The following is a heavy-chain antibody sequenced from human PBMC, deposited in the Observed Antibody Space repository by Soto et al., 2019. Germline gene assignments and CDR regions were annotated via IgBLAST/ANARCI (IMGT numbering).Heavy chain of an antibody. CDR2: MYPGDSDT. J-gene: IGHJ4*02. D-gene: IGHD6-25*01. CDR3: ATASGHYFDY. Sequence: PGESLKISCQGSGYKFTTNWIVWVRQMPEKGVEGMGIMYPGDSDTRYNPSFQGQVTISTDKSITTAYLQWNSLKASDTAMYYCATASGHYFDYWGQGTLVTVSS. CDR1: GYKFTTNW. V-gene: IGHV5-51*01.